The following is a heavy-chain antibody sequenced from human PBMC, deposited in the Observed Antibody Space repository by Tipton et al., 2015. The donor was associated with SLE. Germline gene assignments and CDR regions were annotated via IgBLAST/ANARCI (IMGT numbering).Heavy chain of an antibody. D-gene: IGHD3-3*01. J-gene: IGHJ4*02. CDR1: GGSFSGYY. CDR3: ARAGGFWSGSSFDY. Sequence: TLSLTCAVYGGSFSGYYWSWIRQPPGKGLEWIGEINHSGSTNYNPSLKSRVTISVDTSKNQFSLKLSSVTAADTAVHYCARAGGFWSGSSFDYWGQGTLVTVSS. V-gene: IGHV4-34*01. CDR2: INHSGST.